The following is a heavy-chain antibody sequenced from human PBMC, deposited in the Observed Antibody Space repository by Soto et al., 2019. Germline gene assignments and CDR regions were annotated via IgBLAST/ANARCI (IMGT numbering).Heavy chain of an antibody. V-gene: IGHV4-59*08. CDR3: ARSYSSSWSESPSLYYFDY. J-gene: IGHJ4*02. CDR1: GGSISSYY. Sequence: PSETLSLTCTVSGGSISSYYWSWIRQPPGKGLEWIGYIYYTGTTTYNPSIKSRVTISVDSSKNQFSLNLTSVSAADTAVYYCARSYSSSWSESPSLYYFDYRGQGTLVTVSS. D-gene: IGHD6-13*01. CDR2: IYYTGTT.